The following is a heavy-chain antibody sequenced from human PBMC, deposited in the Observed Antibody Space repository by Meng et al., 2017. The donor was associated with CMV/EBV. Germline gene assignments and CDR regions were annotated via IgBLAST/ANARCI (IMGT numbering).Heavy chain of an antibody. V-gene: IGHV3-30*02. CDR1: GFTFSSYG. D-gene: IGHD2-2*02. CDR2: IRYDGSNK. CDR3: AKDDSQLLYRDPYYYYGMDV. Sequence: GGSLRLSCAASGFTFSSYGMHWVRQAPGKGLEWVAFIRYDGSNKYYADSVKGRFTISRDNSKNTLYLQMNSLRAEDTAVYYCAKDDSQLLYRDPYYYYGMDVWGQGTTVTVLL. J-gene: IGHJ6*02.